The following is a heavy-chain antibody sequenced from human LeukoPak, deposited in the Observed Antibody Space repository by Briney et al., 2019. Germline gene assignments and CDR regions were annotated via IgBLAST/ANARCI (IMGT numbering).Heavy chain of an antibody. Sequence: PGGSLRLSCAASGFTFSSYGMHWVRQAPGKGLEWVAVISYDGSNKYYADSVKGRFTISRDNSKNTLYLQMNSLRVEDTAVYYCAREKLGAFDIWGQGTMVTVSS. D-gene: IGHD6-13*01. J-gene: IGHJ3*02. CDR1: GFTFSSYG. V-gene: IGHV3-30*03. CDR2: ISYDGSNK. CDR3: AREKLGAFDI.